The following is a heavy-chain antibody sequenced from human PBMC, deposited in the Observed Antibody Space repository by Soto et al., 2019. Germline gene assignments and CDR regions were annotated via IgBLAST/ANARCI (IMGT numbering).Heavy chain of an antibody. J-gene: IGHJ5*02. V-gene: IGHV1-18*01. CDR1: GYTFFTYD. CDR2: ISTYSGDT. CDR3: PRHHGPTTSENWFDP. D-gene: IGHD5-12*01. Sequence: QVHLVQSGVEVKTPGASVRVSCQASGYTFFTYDISWVRQAPGQGLEWMGWISTYSGDTKYAQKFQGRVTMTTDTSTTTAYLELRSLRSDDTAVYYFPRHHGPTTSENWFDPWGQGPLVTVSS.